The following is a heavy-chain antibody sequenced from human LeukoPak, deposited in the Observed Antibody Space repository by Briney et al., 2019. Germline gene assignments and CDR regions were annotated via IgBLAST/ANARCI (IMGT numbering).Heavy chain of an antibody. J-gene: IGHJ6*03. CDR1: GGSISSTNYY. CDR3: ARHPGDYCDYMDV. V-gene: IGHV4-39*01. Sequence: PSETLSLTCTVSGGSISSTNYYWGWIRQPPGKGLEWIGSIYYSGRTYYNPSLKSRVTISVDTSKNQFSLKLSSVTAADTAVYYCARHPGDYCDYMDVWGRGTTVTVSS. D-gene: IGHD3-10*01. CDR2: IYYSGRT.